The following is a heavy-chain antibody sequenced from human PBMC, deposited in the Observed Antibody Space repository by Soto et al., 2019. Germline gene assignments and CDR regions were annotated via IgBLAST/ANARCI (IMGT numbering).Heavy chain of an antibody. J-gene: IGHJ6*03. V-gene: IGHV3-74*01. D-gene: IGHD3-10*01. CDR1: GFTFNTYW. CDR3: ASAGPYYYMDV. CDR2: IDGDGSST. Sequence: EVQLVESGGGLVQPGGSLRLSCAASGFTFNTYWMHWVRQAPGKGLVWVSRIDGDGSSTSYGESVKGRFTISRDNAKNTLYLQMNSLRAEDTAVYFCASAGPYYYMDVWGKGTRVTVSS.